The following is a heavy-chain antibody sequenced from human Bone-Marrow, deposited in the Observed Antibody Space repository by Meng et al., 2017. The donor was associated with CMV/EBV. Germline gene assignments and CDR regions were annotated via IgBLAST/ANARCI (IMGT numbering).Heavy chain of an antibody. CDR2: IYSGGDT. Sequence: GGSLRLSCAASGFTVSNNYMSWVRQAPGKGLEWVSVIYSGGDTHYSDSVKGRFTISRDNAKNSLYLQMNSLRAEDTAVYYCARGALLWFGEFYYFDYWGQGTLVTVSS. J-gene: IGHJ4*02. CDR1: GFTVSNNY. V-gene: IGHV3-66*01. D-gene: IGHD3-10*01. CDR3: ARGALLWFGEFYYFDY.